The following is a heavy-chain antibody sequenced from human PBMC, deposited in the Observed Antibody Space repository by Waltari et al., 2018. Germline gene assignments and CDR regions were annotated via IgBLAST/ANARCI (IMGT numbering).Heavy chain of an antibody. Sequence: QVQLQESGPGLVKPSETLSLTCAVSGYSICSGYYWGWIRQPPGKGLEWIGSIYHSGSTYYNPSLKSRVTISVDTSKNQFSLKLSSVTAADTAVYYCARGHGDYASPSPFDYWGQGTLVTVSS. J-gene: IGHJ4*02. CDR2: IYHSGST. V-gene: IGHV4-38-2*01. D-gene: IGHD4-17*01. CDR1: GYSICSGYY. CDR3: ARGHGDYASPSPFDY.